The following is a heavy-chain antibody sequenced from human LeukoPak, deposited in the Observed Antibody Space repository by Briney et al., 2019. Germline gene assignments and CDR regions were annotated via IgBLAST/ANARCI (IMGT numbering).Heavy chain of an antibody. CDR1: GYTFTVYY. J-gene: IGHJ4*02. CDR2: INPNSGGT. CDR3: ARGGQYVLHYDSSGYPPRGH. Sequence: ASVKVSCKASGYTFTVYYMHWVRHAPGQGLEWMGWINPNSGGTNYAQTFQGRVTMTRDTSISTGYMELSRLRSDDTAVYYCARGGQYVLHYDSSGYPPRGHWGQGTLVTVSS. D-gene: IGHD3-22*01. V-gene: IGHV1-2*02.